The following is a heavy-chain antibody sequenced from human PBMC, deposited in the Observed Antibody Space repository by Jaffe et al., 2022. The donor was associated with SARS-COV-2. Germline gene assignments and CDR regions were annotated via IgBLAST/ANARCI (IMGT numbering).Heavy chain of an antibody. Sequence: EVQLVESGGGLVKPGGSLRLSCAASGFTFIDYSMNWVRQAPGKGLEWVSSISSSSSYIYYADSVKGRFTMSGDNAKNSLSLQMNSLRAEDTAVYYCARDLRTRWELHDAFDIWGQGTMVTVSS. D-gene: IGHD1-26*01. J-gene: IGHJ3*02. V-gene: IGHV3-21*01. CDR2: ISSSSSYI. CDR1: GFTFIDYS. CDR3: ARDLRTRWELHDAFDI.